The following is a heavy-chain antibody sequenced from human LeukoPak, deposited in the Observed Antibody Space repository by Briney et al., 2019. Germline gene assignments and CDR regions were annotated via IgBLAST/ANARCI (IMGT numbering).Heavy chain of an antibody. Sequence: GGSLRLSCVASGFTVDTYWMSWVRQAPGKGLDWVAHIKEDGTRKYYVDSVRGRFTISRDNAKNSLFLQMNSLRIEDTAVFYCVAWGSLVVWGQGTLVTVSS. D-gene: IGHD3-16*01. J-gene: IGHJ4*02. V-gene: IGHV3-7*01. CDR3: VAWGSLVV. CDR1: GFTVDTYW. CDR2: IKEDGTRK.